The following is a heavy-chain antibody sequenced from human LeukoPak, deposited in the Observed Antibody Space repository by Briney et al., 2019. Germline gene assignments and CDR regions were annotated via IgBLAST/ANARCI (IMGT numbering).Heavy chain of an antibody. V-gene: IGHV3-30*01. D-gene: IGHD2-2*01. CDR2: ISYDGGNK. CDR1: GFTFSSYA. Sequence: GGSLRLSCAASGFTFSSYAVHWVRQAPGKGLEWVTFISYDGGNKNYADSVKGRFTISRDNSKNTLYLQMNSLRAEDTAVYYCARGGLPDADEDNWFDPWGQGSLATVSS. J-gene: IGHJ5*02. CDR3: ARGGLPDADEDNWFDP.